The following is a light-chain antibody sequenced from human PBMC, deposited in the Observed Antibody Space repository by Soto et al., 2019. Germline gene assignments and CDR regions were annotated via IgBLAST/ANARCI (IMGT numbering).Light chain of an antibody. CDR3: QEYGVPPRP. CDR1: HPISTW. Sequence: HVSLYTSTLSASVGDRVSITFQASHPISTWLAWYQQRPGKAPNLMIYHACSLESGVPSRFSGSGSGTDFTLTIAILEPEDVAVYYSQEYGVPPRPFGEGTRLEI. CDR2: HAC. J-gene: IGKJ5*01. V-gene: IGKV1-5*01.